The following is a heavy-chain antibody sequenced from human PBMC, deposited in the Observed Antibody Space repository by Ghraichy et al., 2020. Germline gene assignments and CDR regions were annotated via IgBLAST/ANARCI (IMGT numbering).Heavy chain of an antibody. J-gene: IGHJ4*02. CDR2: INSKTDGGTT. CDR1: GFTFSNAW. CDR3: TTGTWIQLWLPDY. D-gene: IGHD5-18*01. Sequence: GGSLRLSCAASGFTFSNAWMSWVRQTPGKGLEWVGHINSKTDGGTTDYAAPVKGRFTISRDDSKDTLYLQMNSLKTEDTAVYYCTTGTWIQLWLPDYWGQGTLVSVSS. V-gene: IGHV3-15*01.